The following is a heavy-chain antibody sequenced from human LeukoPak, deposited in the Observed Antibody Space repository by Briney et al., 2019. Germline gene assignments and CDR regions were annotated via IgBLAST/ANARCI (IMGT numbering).Heavy chain of an antibody. CDR3: ARVVPGAMSADY. CDR1: GGSVSSGSYY. J-gene: IGHJ4*02. Sequence: SETLSLTCTVSGGSVSSGSYYWSWIRQPPGKGLEWIGYIYYSGSTNYNPSLKSRVTISVDTSKNQFSLKLSSVTAADTAVYYCARVVPGAMSADYWGQGTLVTISS. V-gene: IGHV4-61*01. CDR2: IYYSGST. D-gene: IGHD2-2*01.